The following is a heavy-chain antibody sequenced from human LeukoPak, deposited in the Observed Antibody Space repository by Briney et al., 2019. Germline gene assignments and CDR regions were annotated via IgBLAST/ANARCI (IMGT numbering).Heavy chain of an antibody. CDR3: AKGKSGSYFHDAFDI. D-gene: IGHD1-26*01. V-gene: IGHV3-23*01. CDR1: GFTFSSYA. Sequence: GGSLRLSCAASGFTFSSYAMSWVRQAPGKGLEWVSAVSGSGGSTYYADSVEGRFTISRDNSKNTLYLQMNSLRAEDTAVYYCAKGKSGSYFHDAFDIWGQGTMVTVSS. CDR2: VSGSGGST. J-gene: IGHJ3*02.